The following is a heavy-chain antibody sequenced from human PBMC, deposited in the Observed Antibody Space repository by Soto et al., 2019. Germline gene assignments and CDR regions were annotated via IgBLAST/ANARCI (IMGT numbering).Heavy chain of an antibody. CDR3: AKVPGSGYYGMDV. CDR2: ISGSGGST. J-gene: IGHJ6*02. Sequence: GGSLRLSCAASGFTFSSYAMSWVRQAPGKGLEWVSAISGSGGSTYYADSVKGRFTISRDNSKDTLYLQMNSLRAEDTAVYYCAKVPGSGYYGMDVWGQGTTVTVSS. D-gene: IGHD3-10*01. CDR1: GFTFSSYA. V-gene: IGHV3-23*01.